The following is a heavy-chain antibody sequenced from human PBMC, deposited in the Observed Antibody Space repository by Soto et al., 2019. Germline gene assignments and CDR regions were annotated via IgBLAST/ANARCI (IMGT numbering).Heavy chain of an antibody. J-gene: IGHJ3*01. CDR3: GGGRRREGSKAFDGLDV. V-gene: IGHV1-69*04. D-gene: IGHD2-2*01. CDR1: GGFYSIKT. CDR2: IIPLVHII. Sequence: QVQLVQSGAEVKKPGSSVKVSCKASGGFYSIKTISWVRQAPGQGLEWMGRIIPLVHIINNAQKFQGRVAMSADKSTSRADMERSSLKSDDTAIYFGGGGRRREGSKAFDGLDVWGQGTMVTVSS.